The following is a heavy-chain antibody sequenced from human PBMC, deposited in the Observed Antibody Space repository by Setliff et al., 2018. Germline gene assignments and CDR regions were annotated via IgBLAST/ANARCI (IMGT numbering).Heavy chain of an antibody. CDR2: ISSGSNSI. CDR1: GFTFTYYS. V-gene: IGHV3-48*01. CDR3: ARRGTTAFDF. J-gene: IGHJ4*02. D-gene: IGHD4-4*01. Sequence: PGGSLRLSCEASGFTFTYYSMSWVRQAPGKGLEWISYISSGSNSIYYADSVKGRFTISRDNAKNTLYLEMNNLRAEDSAVYYCARRGTTAFDFWGLGTLVTVSS.